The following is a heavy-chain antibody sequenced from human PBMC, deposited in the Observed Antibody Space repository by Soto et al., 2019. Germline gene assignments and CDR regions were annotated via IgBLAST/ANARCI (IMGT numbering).Heavy chain of an antibody. V-gene: IGHV1-18*01. D-gene: IGHD1-26*01. CDR2: INTYTGNI. J-gene: IGHJ4*02. Sequence: QVQLVQSGAEVKKPGASVKVSCKVSGYTFTSYGISWVRQAPGQGLEWMGWINTYTGNINYAQKLQGRVTMTTDTSTSTAYMELRSLRSDDTALYYCARERGGYKHFDYRCQGNLVTVSS. CDR3: ARERGGYKHFDY. CDR1: GYTFTSYG.